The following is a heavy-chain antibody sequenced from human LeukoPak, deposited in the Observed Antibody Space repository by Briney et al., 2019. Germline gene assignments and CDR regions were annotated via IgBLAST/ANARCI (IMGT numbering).Heavy chain of an antibody. V-gene: IGHV1-2*02. CDR2: INPNSGGT. D-gene: IGHD1-26*01. Sequence: ASVKVSCKTSGYTFTGQYLHWVRQAPGQGLEWMGWINPNSGGTKSAQKFQGRVIMTRDTSISTAHMELRSLSSDDTAVYYCARLRSRQELGATFAFDIWGQGTMVTVSS. J-gene: IGHJ3*02. CDR1: GYTFTGQY. CDR3: ARLRSRQELGATFAFDI.